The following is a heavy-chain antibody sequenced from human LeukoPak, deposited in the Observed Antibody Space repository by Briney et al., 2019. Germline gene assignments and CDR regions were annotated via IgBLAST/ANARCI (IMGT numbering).Heavy chain of an antibody. CDR1: GGSISSYY. V-gene: IGHV4-59*01. CDR3: ARGIGPTHTYGMDV. J-gene: IGHJ6*02. D-gene: IGHD1-26*01. CDR2: IYYSGST. Sequence: SETLSLTCTVSGGSISSYYWSWIRQPPGKGLEWIGYIYYSGSTNYNPSLKSRVTISVDTSKNQFSLKLSSVTAAHTAVYYCARGIGPTHTYGMDVWGQGTTVTVSS.